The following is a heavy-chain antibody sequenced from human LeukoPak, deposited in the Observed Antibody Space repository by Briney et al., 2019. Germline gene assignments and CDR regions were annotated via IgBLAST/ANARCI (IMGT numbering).Heavy chain of an antibody. CDR3: TRDRGHGSQDY. V-gene: IGHV4-39*07. Sequence: SETLSLTCTVSGGSFNDYYWGWIRQPPGKGLEWIGSIYYSGTTFYNPSLKNRVTISMDTSKSQFSLMLSSVTAADMAVYYCTRDRGHGSQDYWGQGTLVTVS. D-gene: IGHD1-26*01. CDR2: IYYSGTT. CDR1: GGSFNDYY. J-gene: IGHJ4*02.